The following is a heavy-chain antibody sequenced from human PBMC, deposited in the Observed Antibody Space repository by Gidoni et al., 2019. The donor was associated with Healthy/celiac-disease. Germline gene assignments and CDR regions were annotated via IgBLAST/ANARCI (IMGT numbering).Heavy chain of an antibody. CDR2: ST. Sequence: STYYNPSLKSRVTISVDTSKNQFSLKLSSVTAADTAVYYCARPRSSIAAAESWGQGTLVTVSS. D-gene: IGHD6-13*01. J-gene: IGHJ4*02. CDR3: ARPRSSIAAAES. V-gene: IGHV4-39*01.